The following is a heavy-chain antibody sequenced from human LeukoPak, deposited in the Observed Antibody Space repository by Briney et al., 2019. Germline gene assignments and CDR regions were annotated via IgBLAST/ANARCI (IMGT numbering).Heavy chain of an antibody. Sequence: SETLSLTCAVYGGSLSVYYWSWIRQPPGKGLECIGEINHSGSTNYNPSLKSRVTISVDTSKNQFSLKLSSVTAADTAVYYCARDDSGSGDAFDIWGQGTMVTVSS. CDR1: GGSLSVYY. CDR3: ARDDSGSGDAFDI. CDR2: INHSGST. J-gene: IGHJ3*02. D-gene: IGHD1-26*01. V-gene: IGHV4-34*01.